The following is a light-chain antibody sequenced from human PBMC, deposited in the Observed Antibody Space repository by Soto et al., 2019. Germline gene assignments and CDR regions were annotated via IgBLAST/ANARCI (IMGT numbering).Light chain of an antibody. CDR2: DAS. CDR1: QSVSSY. J-gene: IGKJ4*01. Sequence: EIVLTQSPGTLSLSPGERATLSCRASQSVSSYLAWYQQKPGQAPRLLIYDASNRATGIPARFSGSGSGTDFTLTISSLESEDFAVYHCQQYNNLSLTFGGGTKVDIK. CDR3: QQYNNLSLT. V-gene: IGKV3-11*01.